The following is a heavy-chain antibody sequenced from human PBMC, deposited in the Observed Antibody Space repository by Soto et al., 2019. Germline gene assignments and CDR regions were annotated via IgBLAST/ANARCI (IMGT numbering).Heavy chain of an antibody. CDR2: ISYSGGNT. V-gene: IGHV3-23*01. D-gene: IGHD3-3*01. Sequence: TPGKGLEWVSVISYSGGNTYYADSVKGRFTISRDNSKNTLYLPRNSLRAEATAVYDCAKGLFVVRQMTAYEMSARSRHSWG. CDR3: AKGLFVVRQMTAYEMSARSRHS. J-gene: IGHJ5*01.